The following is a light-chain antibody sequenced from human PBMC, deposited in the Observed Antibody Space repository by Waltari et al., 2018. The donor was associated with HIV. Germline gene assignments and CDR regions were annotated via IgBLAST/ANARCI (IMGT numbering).Light chain of an antibody. CDR2: TDT. CDR3: ATWDDSLNGVL. J-gene: IGLJ2*01. CDR1: SSNIGSNS. Sequence: SVLTQPPSASGTPGQKVTISCSGSSSNIGSNSVFWYQHLPGAAPKLLIYTDTQRPSGVPDRFSGSKSGTSASLAISGLRSEDEAVYSCATWDDSLNGVLFGGGTNLNVL. V-gene: IGLV1-47*01.